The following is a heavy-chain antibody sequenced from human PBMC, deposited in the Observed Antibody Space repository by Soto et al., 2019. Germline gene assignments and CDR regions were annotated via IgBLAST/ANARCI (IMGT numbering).Heavy chain of an antibody. V-gene: IGHV1-2*04. Sequence: PRASVKVSCKASGYTFIGYYIHWVRQAPGQGHEWMGWINPNSGGTNYAQRFQGWVTMTRDRSISTAYMELSRLKSDDTAVYYCARGGGGMGSLGYCGMDVWCPGTSGTVFS. CDR1: GYTFIGYY. D-gene: IGHD3-22*01. J-gene: IGHJ6*02. CDR3: ARGGGGMGSLGYCGMDV. CDR2: INPNSGGT.